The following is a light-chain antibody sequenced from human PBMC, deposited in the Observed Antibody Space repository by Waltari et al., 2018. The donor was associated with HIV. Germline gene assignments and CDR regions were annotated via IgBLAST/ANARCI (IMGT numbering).Light chain of an antibody. V-gene: IGLV4-69*01. CDR1: SGHTNYA. CDR2: VNSDGSH. J-gene: IGLJ2*01. CDR3: QRWGTGVE. Sequence: QLVLTQSPSASASLGASVKLTCTLSSGHTNYAIAWHQLQSEKGTRFLMTVNSDGSHTKGDGIPDLFSGSRSGAEHYLTISRLQAEDEADYYCQRWGTGVEFGGGTKLTVL.